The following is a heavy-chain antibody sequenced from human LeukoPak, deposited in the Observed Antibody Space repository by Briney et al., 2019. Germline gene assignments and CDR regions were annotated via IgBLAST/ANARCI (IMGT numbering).Heavy chain of an antibody. D-gene: IGHD6-13*01. CDR2: IYYSGST. J-gene: IGHJ4*02. CDR3: ARDMGYSSSWYLGY. Sequence: GGSXSSYXXXWIRQPPGKGLXXXGYIYYSGSTNYNPSLKSRVTISVDTSKNQFSLKLSSVTAADTAVYYCARDMGYSSSWYLGYWGQGTLVTVSS. CDR1: GGSXSSYX. V-gene: IGHV4-59*01.